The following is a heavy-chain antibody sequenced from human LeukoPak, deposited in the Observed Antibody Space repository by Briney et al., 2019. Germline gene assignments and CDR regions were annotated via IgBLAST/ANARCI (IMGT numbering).Heavy chain of an antibody. V-gene: IGHV4-59*01. D-gene: IGHD4-17*01. CDR2: IYYTGST. J-gene: IGHJ3*02. CDR1: GGSISGYS. CDR3: ARDSHATVTMDNDAFDI. Sequence: SETLSLTCTVSGGSISGYSWSWIRQPPGKGLEWIGYIYYTGSTNYNPSLKSRVTISVDTSKNQISLKLSSVTAADTAVYYCARDSHATVTMDNDAFDIWGQGTMVTVSS.